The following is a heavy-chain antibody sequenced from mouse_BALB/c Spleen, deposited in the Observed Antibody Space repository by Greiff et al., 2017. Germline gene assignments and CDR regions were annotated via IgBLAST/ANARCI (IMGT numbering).Heavy chain of an antibody. CDR3: AKGVRPYYAMDY. D-gene: IGHD2-14*01. CDR2: ISYSGST. J-gene: IGHJ4*01. CDR1: GYSITSDYA. Sequence: EVQLQESGPGLVKPSQSLSLTCTVTGYSITSDYAWTWIRQFPGNKLEWMGYISYSGSTSYNPSLKSRISITRDTSKNQFFLQLNSATTEDTATYYCAKGVRPYYAMDYWGQGTSVTVSS. V-gene: IGHV3-2*02.